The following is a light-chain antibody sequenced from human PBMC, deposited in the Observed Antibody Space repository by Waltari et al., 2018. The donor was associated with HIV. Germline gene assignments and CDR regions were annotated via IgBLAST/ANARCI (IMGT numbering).Light chain of an antibody. J-gene: IGLJ2*01. CDR1: SSDVGRYNL. Sequence: QSALTPPASVSGSPGQSITISCPGTSSDVGRYNLVSWYQQHPGKAPKLIIYEVSKRPSGVSNRFSGSKSGNTASLTISGLQAEDDAYYYCCSYAGSSTPVVFGGGTKLTVL. CDR2: EVS. V-gene: IGLV2-23*02. CDR3: CSYAGSSTPVV.